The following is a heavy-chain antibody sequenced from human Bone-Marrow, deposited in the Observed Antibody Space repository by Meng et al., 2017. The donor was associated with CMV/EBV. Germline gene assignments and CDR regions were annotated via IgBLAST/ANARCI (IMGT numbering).Heavy chain of an antibody. V-gene: IGHV3-48*03. J-gene: IGHJ6*02. CDR3: ASGALHYDFGSGSYGMDV. CDR1: GFTFSSYE. CDR2: ISSSGSTI. Sequence: GEYLKISCAASGFTFSSYEMNWVRQAPGKGLEWVSYISSSGSTIYYADSVKGQFTISRDNAKNSLYLQMNSLRAEDTAIYYCASGALHYDFGSGSYGMDVWGQGTTVTVSS. D-gene: IGHD3-3*01.